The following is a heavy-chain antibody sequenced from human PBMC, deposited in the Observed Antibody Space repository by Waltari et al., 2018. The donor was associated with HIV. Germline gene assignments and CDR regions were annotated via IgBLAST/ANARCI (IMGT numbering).Heavy chain of an antibody. CDR2: IYYNGST. Sequence: QLQLQESGPGLVKPSETLSLTCTISVDSISSTSYYPGRIRQPPGTGMEWIGSIYYNGSTYYNPSLKSRVTISVDTSNDQFSLKLSSVTAADTAVYYCARVAIFGVVMIPTLGWFDPWGQGTLVTVSS. J-gene: IGHJ5*02. V-gene: IGHV4-39*07. CDR3: ARVAIFGVVMIPTLGWFDP. D-gene: IGHD3-3*01. CDR1: VDSISSTSYY.